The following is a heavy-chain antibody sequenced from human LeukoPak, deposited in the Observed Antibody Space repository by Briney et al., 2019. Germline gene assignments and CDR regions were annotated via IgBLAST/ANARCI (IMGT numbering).Heavy chain of an antibody. CDR1: GGSISSGGYY. V-gene: IGHV4-31*03. D-gene: IGHD6-6*01. CDR3: ARVNIAARPPGSFDY. J-gene: IGHJ4*02. CDR2: IYYSGST. Sequence: SETLSPTCTVSGGSISSGGYYWSWIRQRPGKGLEWIGYIYYSGSTYYNPSLKSRVTISVDTSKNQFSLKLSSVTAADTAVYYCARVNIAARPPGSFDYWGQGTLVTVSS.